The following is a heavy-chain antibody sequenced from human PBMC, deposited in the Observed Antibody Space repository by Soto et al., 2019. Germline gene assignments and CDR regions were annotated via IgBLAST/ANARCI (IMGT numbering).Heavy chain of an antibody. D-gene: IGHD1-26*01. CDR1: GYTFTNYA. Sequence: QVQLVQSGAEVKKPGASVKVSCKASGYTFTNYAMHWVRQAPGQRLEWMGWINAGNGNTRYSQKFKGRLTITRDKPASTAYMELSSLRCEDTDVYYCARGGSLYWYFDLWGRGTLVTVSS. CDR2: INAGNGNT. V-gene: IGHV1-3*01. J-gene: IGHJ2*01. CDR3: ARGGSLYWYFDL.